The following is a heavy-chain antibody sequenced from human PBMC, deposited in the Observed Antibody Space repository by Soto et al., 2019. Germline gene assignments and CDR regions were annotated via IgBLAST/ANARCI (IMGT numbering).Heavy chain of an antibody. D-gene: IGHD2-15*01. CDR2: ISYDGSNK. Sequence: GGSLRLSCAASGFTFSSYGMHWVRQAPGKGLEWVAVISYDGSNKYYADSVKGRFTISRDNSKNTLYLQMNSLRAEDTAVYYCAKANERSRIVVVVAALIDYWGQGTLVTVSS. V-gene: IGHV3-30*18. CDR3: AKANERSRIVVVVAALIDY. CDR1: GFTFSSYG. J-gene: IGHJ4*02.